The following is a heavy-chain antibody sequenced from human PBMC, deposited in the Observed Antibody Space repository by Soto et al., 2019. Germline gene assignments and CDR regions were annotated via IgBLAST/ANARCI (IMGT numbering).Heavy chain of an antibody. CDR2: ISTSGSMK. CDR3: ARQYYESGRGAFDI. J-gene: IGHJ3*02. CDR1: GFILNDYY. D-gene: IGHD1-26*01. V-gene: IGHV3-11*01. Sequence: QVQLVESGGGLVKPGGTLRLSCAASGFILNDYYMSWIRQAPGKGLEWVSSISTSGSMKYYADSVKGRFTISRDNAKNSMYLQVNSLRAEDTAVYYCARQYYESGRGAFDIWGQGTMVTVSS.